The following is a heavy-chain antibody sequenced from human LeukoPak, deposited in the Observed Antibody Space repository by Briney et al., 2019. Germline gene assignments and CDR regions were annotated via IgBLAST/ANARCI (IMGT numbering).Heavy chain of an antibody. CDR2: ISSSSSYI. D-gene: IGHD5-18*01. CDR3: ARADVDTARSLYWYFDL. CDR1: GFTFSSYS. V-gene: IGHV3-21*01. J-gene: IGHJ2*01. Sequence: NPGGSLRLSCAASGFTFSSYSMNWVRQAPGKGLEWVSSISSSSSYIYYADSVKGRFTISRDNAKNSLYLQMNSLRAEDTAVYYCARADVDTARSLYWYFDLWGRGTLVTVSS.